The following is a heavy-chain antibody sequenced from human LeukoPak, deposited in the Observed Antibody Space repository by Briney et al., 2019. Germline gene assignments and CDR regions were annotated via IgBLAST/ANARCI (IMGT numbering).Heavy chain of an antibody. CDR3: ARFRYYDSSGYYYYFDY. CDR2: IXQDGSEK. J-gene: IGHJ4*02. V-gene: IGHV3-7*05. D-gene: IGHD3-22*01. CDR1: GFTFSSYW. Sequence: GGSLRLSCAASGFTFSSYWMSWVRQAPGKGLEWVANIXQDGSEKYYVDSVKGRFTISRDNAKNSLYLQMNSLRAEDTAVYYCARFRYYDSSGYYYYFDYWGQGTLVTVSS.